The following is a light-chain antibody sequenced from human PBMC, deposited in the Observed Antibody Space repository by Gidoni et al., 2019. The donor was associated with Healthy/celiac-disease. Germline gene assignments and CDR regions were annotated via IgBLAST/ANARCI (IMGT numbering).Light chain of an antibody. J-gene: IGKJ2*01. CDR3: QQSYSTPGT. CDR1: QSISSY. Sequence: DIQMTQSPSSLSASVGDRVTITCRASQSISSYLNRYQQKPGKAPKLLIYDASSLQSGVPSRFSGSGSGTDFTLTISSLQPEDFATYYCQQSYSTPGTFGQGTKLEIK. CDR2: DAS. V-gene: IGKV1-39*01.